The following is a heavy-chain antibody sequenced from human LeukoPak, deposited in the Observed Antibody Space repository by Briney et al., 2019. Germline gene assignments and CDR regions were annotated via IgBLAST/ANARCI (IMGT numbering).Heavy chain of an antibody. CDR3: ARDQEGFDY. Sequence: ASVKVSCKASGYTFSSYDINWVRQATGQGLEWMGMIYPRDGSTSYAQKFQGRVTVTRDTSTSTVHMELSGLRSEDTAVYYCARDQEGFDYWGQGTLVTVSS. CDR2: IYPRDGST. J-gene: IGHJ4*02. V-gene: IGHV1-46*01. CDR1: GYTFSSYD.